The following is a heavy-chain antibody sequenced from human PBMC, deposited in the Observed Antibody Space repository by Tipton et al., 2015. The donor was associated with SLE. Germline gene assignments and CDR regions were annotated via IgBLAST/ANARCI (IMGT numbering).Heavy chain of an antibody. J-gene: IGHJ4*02. CDR2: IWFDGSNK. CDR1: GFTFSSYA. V-gene: IGHV3-33*08. Sequence: SLRLSCAASGFTFSSYAMHWVRQAPGKGLEWLAVIWFDGSNKYYSDSVKGRFTISRDNSKNTLFLQMNSLRAEDTAVYYCARGSNYGYVFDYWGQGTLVTVSS. CDR3: ARGSNYGYVFDY. D-gene: IGHD5-18*01.